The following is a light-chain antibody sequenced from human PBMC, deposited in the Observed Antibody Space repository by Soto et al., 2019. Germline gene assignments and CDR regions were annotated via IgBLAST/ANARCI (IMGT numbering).Light chain of an antibody. CDR2: DVN. Sequence: QSVLTQPRSVSGSPGQSVTISCTGTSSDVGGYNYVSWYQQHPDKAPKLMIYDVNKRPSGIPDRFSGSKSGNTASLTISGLQADDEADYYCCSYAGTYTDVFGTGTKLTVL. J-gene: IGLJ1*01. CDR1: SSDVGGYNY. CDR3: CSYAGTYTDV. V-gene: IGLV2-11*01.